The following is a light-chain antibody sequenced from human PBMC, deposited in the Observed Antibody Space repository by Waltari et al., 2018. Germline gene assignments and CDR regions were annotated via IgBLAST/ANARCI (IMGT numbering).Light chain of an antibody. Sequence: QSVLTQPPSASGTPGQRVTISCSGSSSNIGSNYVYWYQQPPGTAPKLPFHRNNQRPSGGPDRFSGSKSGTSASLGISGLRSEDEADYYCAAWDDSLSLVFGGGTKLTVL. J-gene: IGLJ2*01. V-gene: IGLV1-47*01. CDR3: AAWDDSLSLV. CDR1: SSNIGSNY. CDR2: RNN.